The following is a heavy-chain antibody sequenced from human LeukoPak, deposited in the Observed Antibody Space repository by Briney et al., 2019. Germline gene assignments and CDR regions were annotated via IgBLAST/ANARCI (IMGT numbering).Heavy chain of an antibody. J-gene: IGHJ4*02. Sequence: PGGSLRLSCAASGFTFSSYWMHWVRQAPGKGLVWVSRINSDGSTTSYADSVKGRFTISRDNAKNTLYLQMNSLRAEDTATYYCARDLSGSYGHFDFWGQGTLVTVSS. V-gene: IGHV3-74*01. CDR1: GFTFSSYW. CDR2: INSDGSTT. CDR3: ARDLSGSYGHFDF. D-gene: IGHD1-26*01.